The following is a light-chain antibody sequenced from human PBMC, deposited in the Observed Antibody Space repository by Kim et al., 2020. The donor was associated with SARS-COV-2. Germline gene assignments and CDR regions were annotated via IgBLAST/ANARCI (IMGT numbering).Light chain of an antibody. Sequence: SASIGDRVTITCRTSQGISNYLAWYQQKPGKVPKLLIYAASTLQSGVPSRFSGSGSGTDFTLTISSLQPEDVATYYCQKYNSAPRTFGQGTKLEI. J-gene: IGKJ2*02. CDR2: AAS. V-gene: IGKV1-27*01. CDR3: QKYNSAPRT. CDR1: QGISNY.